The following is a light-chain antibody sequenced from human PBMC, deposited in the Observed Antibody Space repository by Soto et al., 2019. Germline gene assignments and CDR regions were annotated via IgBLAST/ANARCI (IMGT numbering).Light chain of an antibody. Sequence: DIQMTQSPFTLSASVGDRVTITCRASQSISSWLAWHQQKPGKAPKLLIYKAYSLESGVPSRFSGSGSGTEFTLTISSLQPDDFAAYYCQQYNSYHWTFGQGTKVEIK. J-gene: IGKJ1*01. CDR1: QSISSW. CDR3: QQYNSYHWT. CDR2: KAY. V-gene: IGKV1-5*03.